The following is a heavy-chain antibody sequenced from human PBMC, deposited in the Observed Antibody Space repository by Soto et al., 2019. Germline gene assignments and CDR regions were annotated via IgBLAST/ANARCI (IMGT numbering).Heavy chain of an antibody. D-gene: IGHD4-17*01. V-gene: IGHV4-31*03. CDR2: IYYSGST. Sequence: SETLSLTCTFSCGSISSGGYYWSWIRQHPGKGLEWIGYIYYSGSTYYNPSLKSRVTISVDTSKNQFSLKLSSVTAADTAVYYCAREGLDYGDHPWGQGTLVTVSS. J-gene: IGHJ4*02. CDR3: AREGLDYGDHP. CDR1: CGSISSGGYY.